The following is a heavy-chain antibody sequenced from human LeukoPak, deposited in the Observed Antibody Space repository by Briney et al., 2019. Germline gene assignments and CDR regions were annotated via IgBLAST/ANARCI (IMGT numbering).Heavy chain of an antibody. V-gene: IGHV3-21*01. J-gene: IGHJ3*02. D-gene: IGHD4-23*01. CDR3: ASDDYGGFDI. CDR1: GFTFSSYE. Sequence: PGGSLRLSCAASGFTFSSYEMNWVRQAPGKGLEWVSSISSSSSYIYYADSVKGRFTISRDNAKNSLYLQMNSLRAEDTAVYYCASDDYGGFDIWGQGTMVTVSS. CDR2: ISSSSSYI.